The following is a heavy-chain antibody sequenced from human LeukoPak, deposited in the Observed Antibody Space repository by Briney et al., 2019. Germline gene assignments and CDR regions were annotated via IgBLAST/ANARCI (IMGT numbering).Heavy chain of an antibody. CDR2: IKQVGSEK. V-gene: IGHV3-7*01. Sequence: PGGSLRLSCAASGFTFSSHWMSWVRQAPGNGLEWVANIKQVGSEKYYVESVKGRFTIYRDNAKNSLYLQMNSLRAEDTAVYYCARAIGYCSSNSCYNWFDPWGQGTLVTVSS. CDR1: GFTFSSHW. D-gene: IGHD2-2*03. J-gene: IGHJ5*02. CDR3: ARAIGYCSSNSCYNWFDP.